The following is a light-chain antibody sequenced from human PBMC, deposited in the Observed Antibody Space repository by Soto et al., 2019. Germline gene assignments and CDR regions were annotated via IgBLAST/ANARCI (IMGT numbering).Light chain of an antibody. CDR2: DAS. J-gene: IGKJ3*01. V-gene: IGKV1-33*01. CDR3: QQYDNLPLFT. CDR1: QDISTY. Sequence: DIQMTQSPSPLSASVGDRVTITCQASQDISTYLNWYQQKPGKAPKLLIYDASNLETGVPSRFSGSGSGTEFTFTISSLQPEDFATYYCQQYDNLPLFTFGPGTKVDIK.